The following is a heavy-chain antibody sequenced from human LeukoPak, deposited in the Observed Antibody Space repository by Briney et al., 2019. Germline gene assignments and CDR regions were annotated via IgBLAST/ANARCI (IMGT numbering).Heavy chain of an antibody. J-gene: IGHJ4*02. V-gene: IGHV3-21*01. D-gene: IGHD6-19*01. Sequence: PGGSLRLSCAASGFTFGAYWMSWVRQAPGKGLEWVSSISSSSSYIYYADSVKGRFTISRDNAKNSLYLQMNSLRAEDTAVYYCARAAEGWYVGFDYWGQGTLVTVSS. CDR3: ARAAEGWYVGFDY. CDR2: ISSSSSYI. CDR1: GFTFGAYW.